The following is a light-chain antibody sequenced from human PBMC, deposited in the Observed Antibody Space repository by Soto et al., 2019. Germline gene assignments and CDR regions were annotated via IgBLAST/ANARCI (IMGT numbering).Light chain of an antibody. V-gene: IGLV2-14*01. CDR3: CSYTSSSTPYV. Sequence: QSALTQPASVSGSPGQSITISCTGTSSDVGGYNYVSWYQQHPGKAPKLMIYDVSNRPSGVSNRFSGSKSGNTASLTISGLQDDDEAGYYCCSYTSSSTPYVFGTGTKLTVL. J-gene: IGLJ1*01. CDR1: SSDVGGYNY. CDR2: DVS.